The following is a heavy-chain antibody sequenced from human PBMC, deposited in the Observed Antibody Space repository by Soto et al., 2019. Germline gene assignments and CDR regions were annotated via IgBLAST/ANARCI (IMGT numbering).Heavy chain of an antibody. D-gene: IGHD5-12*01. CDR1: GGSISSYY. V-gene: IGHV4-59*01. Sequence: SETLSLTCTVSGGSISSYYCSWIRQPPGKGLEWIGYIYYSGSTNYNPSLRSRVTISVDTSKNQFSPKLSSVTAADTAVYYCARVGVATFDYWGQGTLVTVSS. J-gene: IGHJ4*02. CDR2: IYYSGST. CDR3: ARVGVATFDY.